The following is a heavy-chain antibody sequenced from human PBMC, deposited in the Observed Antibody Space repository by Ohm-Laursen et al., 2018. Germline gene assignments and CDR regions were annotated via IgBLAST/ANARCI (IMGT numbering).Heavy chain of an antibody. D-gene: IGHD6-13*01. Sequence: GTLSLTCIVSGGSISSSSYYWGWIRQPPGKGLEWIGGLYYSGNTYYNPPLKSRFTIAVDTSKNQFSLKLSSVTAADTSVYYCATSNNWYYFDYWGQGTLVTVSS. CDR1: GGSISSSSYY. V-gene: IGHV4-39*01. CDR2: LYYSGNT. J-gene: IGHJ4*02. CDR3: ATSNNWYYFDY.